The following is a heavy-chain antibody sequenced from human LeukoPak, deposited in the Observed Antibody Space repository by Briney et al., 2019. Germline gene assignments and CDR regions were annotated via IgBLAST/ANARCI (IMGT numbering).Heavy chain of an antibody. V-gene: IGHV4-34*01. J-gene: IGHJ4*02. CDR3: ARWTSSSWYGARGVDY. D-gene: IGHD6-13*01. CDR1: GGSFSGYY. Sequence: PSETLSLTCAVYGGSFSGYYWSWIRQPPGKGLQWIGEINHSGSTNYNPSLKSRVTISVDTSKNQFSLKLSSVTAADTAVYYCARWTSSSWYGARGVDYWGQGTLVTVSS. CDR2: INHSGST.